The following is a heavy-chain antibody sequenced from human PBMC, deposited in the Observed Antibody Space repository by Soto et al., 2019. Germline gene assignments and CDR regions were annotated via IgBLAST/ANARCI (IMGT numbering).Heavy chain of an antibody. CDR1: GFTFSAYG. J-gene: IGHJ5*02. Sequence: EVQLAESGGGLVQPGGSLRLSCAASGFTFSAYGMDWVRQAPGKGLEWLSFISSSGTTIYYADSVKGRFTISRDNAKNSLYLQMNSLRAEDTAVYYCARHGDYGNWFDPWGQGTLVTVSS. D-gene: IGHD4-17*01. CDR3: ARHGDYGNWFDP. CDR2: ISSSGTTI. V-gene: IGHV3-48*03.